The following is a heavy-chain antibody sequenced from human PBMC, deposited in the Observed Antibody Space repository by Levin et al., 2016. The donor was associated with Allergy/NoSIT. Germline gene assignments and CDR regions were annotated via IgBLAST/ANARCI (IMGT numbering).Heavy chain of an antibody. J-gene: IGHJ3*02. V-gene: IGHV3-53*01. Sequence: VRQAPGKGLEWVSVIYSGGSTYYADSVKGRFTISRDNSKNTLYLQMNSLRAEDTAVYYCASRYSSGWYGGDAFDIWGQGTMVTVSS. D-gene: IGHD6-13*01. CDR3: ASRYSSGWYGGDAFDI. CDR2: IYSGGST.